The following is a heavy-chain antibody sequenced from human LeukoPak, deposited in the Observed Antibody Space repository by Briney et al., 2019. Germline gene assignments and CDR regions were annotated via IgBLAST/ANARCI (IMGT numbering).Heavy chain of an antibody. CDR2: IYYSGST. J-gene: IGHJ4*02. CDR1: GGSISSSSYY. CDR3: ARPVSSSWYGGFDY. V-gene: IGHV4-39*01. D-gene: IGHD6-13*01. Sequence: SSETLSLTCTVSGGSISSSSYYWGWIRQPPGKGLEWIGSIYYSGSTHYNPSLKSRVTISGDTSKKQFSLKLSSVTAADTAVYYCARPVSSSWYGGFDYCGQGTLVTVSS.